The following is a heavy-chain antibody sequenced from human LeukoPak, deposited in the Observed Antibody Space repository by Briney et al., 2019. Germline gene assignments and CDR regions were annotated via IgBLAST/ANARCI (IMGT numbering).Heavy chain of an antibody. V-gene: IGHV4-31*03. J-gene: IGHJ3*02. D-gene: IGHD2-2*01. CDR1: GGSTSSGGYY. CDR2: IYYSGST. Sequence: PPETLSLTCTVSGGSTSSGGYYWSRIRQHPGKGLEWIGYIYYSGSTYYNPSLKSRVTISVDTSKNQFSLKLSSVTAADTAVYYCAHCSSTSYQDAFDIWGQGTMVTVSS. CDR3: AHCSSTSYQDAFDI.